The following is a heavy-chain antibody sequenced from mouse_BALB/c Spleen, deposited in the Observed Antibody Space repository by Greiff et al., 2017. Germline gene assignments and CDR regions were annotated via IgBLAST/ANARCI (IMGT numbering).Heavy chain of an antibody. CDR2: ISSGGSFP. CDR3: AREDDYDQSAMDY. Sequence: EVNVVESGGGLVKPGGSLKLSCAASGFPFSCSSMSWVRQSPEKRLEWVAEISSGGSFPYYPDTVTGRFTISSANAKNTLYLEMSRLRSEDTAMYYCAREDDYDQSAMDYWGQGTSVTVSA. CDR1: GFPFSCSS. J-gene: IGHJ4*01. V-gene: IGHV5-9-4*01. D-gene: IGHD2-4*01.